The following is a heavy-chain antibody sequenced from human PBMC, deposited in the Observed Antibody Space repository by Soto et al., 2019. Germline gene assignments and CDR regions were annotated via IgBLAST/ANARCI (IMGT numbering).Heavy chain of an antibody. CDR3: ATDLPCGLWLAR. V-gene: IGHV1-3*01. J-gene: IGHJ4*02. CDR2: INGGNGDT. Sequence: ASVKVSCKDSGYTFTNYAMHWVRQAPGQRLEWMGWINGGNGDTTYSQKFQGRVTITRDTSASTAHMELTRLRSEDTAVYYCATDLPCGLWLARWGQGTQVTVSS. CDR1: GYTFTNYA. D-gene: IGHD6-19*01.